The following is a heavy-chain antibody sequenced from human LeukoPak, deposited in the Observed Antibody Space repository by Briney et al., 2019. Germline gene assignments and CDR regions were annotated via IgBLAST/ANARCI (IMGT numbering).Heavy chain of an antibody. Sequence: PGVSLRLSCAASGFTFSSYWMSWVRQAPGKGLEWVANIKQDGSEKYYVDSVKGRFTISRDNAKNSLYLQMNSLRAEDTAVYYCARDRRYCSGGSCYPNYFDYWGQGTLVTVSS. J-gene: IGHJ4*02. CDR2: IKQDGSEK. D-gene: IGHD2-15*01. V-gene: IGHV3-7*01. CDR3: ARDRRYCSGGSCYPNYFDY. CDR1: GFTFSSYW.